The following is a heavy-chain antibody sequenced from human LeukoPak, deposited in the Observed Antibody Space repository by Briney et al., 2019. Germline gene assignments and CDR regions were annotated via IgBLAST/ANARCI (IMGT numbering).Heavy chain of an antibody. CDR3: ARGPYCSGGTCYSQFLDH. V-gene: IGHV1-18*01. J-gene: IGHJ4*02. D-gene: IGHD2-15*01. Sequence: ASVKVSCKASGYTFTNYGITWVRQAPGQGLEWMGWISAYNGDTTYAQSLQGRVTMTTDTSTSTAYMELRSLTSGDTAVYYCARGPYCSGGTCYSQFLDHWGQGTLVTVSS. CDR2: ISAYNGDT. CDR1: GYTFTNYG.